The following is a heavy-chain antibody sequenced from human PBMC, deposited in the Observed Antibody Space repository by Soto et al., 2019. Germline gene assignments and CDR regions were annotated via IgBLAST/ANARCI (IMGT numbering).Heavy chain of an antibody. CDR1: GYTFSSYD. D-gene: IGHD6-19*01. Sequence: QVQLVQSGAEVKKPGASVKVSCKASGYTFSSYDINWVRQATGQGLEWMGWLNPNSGDTGYAQKFQGRVTLTRNTSISAAYIELRSLTSDDTAVYYCATSGGGWYLYWGQGTLVTVSS. CDR2: LNPNSGDT. V-gene: IGHV1-8*01. CDR3: ATSGGGWYLY. J-gene: IGHJ4*02.